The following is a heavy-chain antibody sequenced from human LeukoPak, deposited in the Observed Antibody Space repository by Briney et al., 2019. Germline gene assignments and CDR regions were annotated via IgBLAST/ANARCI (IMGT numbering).Heavy chain of an antibody. CDR3: ARELPIGYCSSTSCYGGGFDY. D-gene: IGHD2-2*01. Sequence: ASVKVSCKASGGTFSSYAISWVRQAPGQGLEWMGGIIPIFGTANYAQKFQGRVTITADESTSTAYMELSSLRSEDTAVYYCARELPIGYCSSTSCYGGGFDYWGQGTLVTVSS. CDR1: GGTFSSYA. CDR2: IIPIFGTA. V-gene: IGHV1-69*13. J-gene: IGHJ4*02.